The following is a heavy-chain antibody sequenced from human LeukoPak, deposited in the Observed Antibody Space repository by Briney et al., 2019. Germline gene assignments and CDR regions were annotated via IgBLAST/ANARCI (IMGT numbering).Heavy chain of an antibody. D-gene: IGHD5-18*01. CDR2: ISSSSSYI. V-gene: IGHV3-21*04. Sequence: GGSLRLSCAASGFTFSSYSMNWVRQAPGKRLEWVSSISSSSSYIYYADSVKGRFTISRDNAKNSLYLQMNSLRAEDTAVYYCARVHLLDTASYYFDYWGQGTLVTVSS. J-gene: IGHJ4*02. CDR1: GFTFSSYS. CDR3: ARVHLLDTASYYFDY.